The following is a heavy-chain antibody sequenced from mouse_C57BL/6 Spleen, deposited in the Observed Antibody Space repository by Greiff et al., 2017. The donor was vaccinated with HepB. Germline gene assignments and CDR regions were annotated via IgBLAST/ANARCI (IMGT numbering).Heavy chain of an antibody. Sequence: VQLQQSGPELVKPGASVKISCKASGYAFSSSWMNWVKQRPGKGLEWIGRIYPGDGDTNYNGKFTGKATLTADKSSSTAYMQLSSLTSEDSAVYFCARSYYYGSSLDYWGQGTTLTVSS. CDR3: ARSYYYGSSLDY. D-gene: IGHD1-1*01. CDR2: IYPGDGDT. J-gene: IGHJ2*01. CDR1: GYAFSSSW. V-gene: IGHV1-82*01.